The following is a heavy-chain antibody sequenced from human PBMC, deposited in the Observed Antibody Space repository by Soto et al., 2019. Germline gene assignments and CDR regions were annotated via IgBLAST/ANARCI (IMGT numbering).Heavy chain of an antibody. CDR2: IKQDGSEK. V-gene: IGHV3-7*01. J-gene: IGHJ3*02. D-gene: IGHD6-6*01. CDR1: GFTFSSYW. CDR3: ARDKDSSSYSAFDI. Sequence: PGGSLRPSCAAPGFTFSSYWMSWFRQAPGKGLEWVANIKQDGSEKYYVDSVKGRFTTSRDNTRTALYLQMEGLSAEDTDVYYCARDKDSSSYSAFDIWGQGTMVTVSS.